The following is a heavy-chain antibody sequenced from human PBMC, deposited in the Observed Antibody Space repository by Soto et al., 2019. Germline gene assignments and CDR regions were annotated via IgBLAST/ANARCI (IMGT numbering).Heavy chain of an antibody. CDR2: IYHSGST. V-gene: IGHV4-30-2*01. J-gene: IGHJ5*02. CDR1: GGSISSGGYS. D-gene: IGHD1-20*01. Sequence: SETLSLTCAVSGGSISSGGYSWSWIRQPPGKGLEWIGYIYHSGSTYYNPSLKSRVTISVDRSKNQFSLKLSSVTAADTAVYYCARAHQPGPITGTSSWFDPWGQGTLVTVSS. CDR3: ARAHQPGPITGTSSWFDP.